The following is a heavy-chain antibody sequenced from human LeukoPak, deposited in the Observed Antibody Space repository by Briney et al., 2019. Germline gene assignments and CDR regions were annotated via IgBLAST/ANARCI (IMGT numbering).Heavy chain of an antibody. J-gene: IGHJ4*02. V-gene: IGHV4-39*01. CDR3: ARVGVVFDY. CDR1: GDSISSRSYY. CDR2: IYYSGIT. Sequence: PSETLSLTCTVSGDSISSRSYYWGWIRQPPGKGLEWIGSIYYSGITYYNPSLKSRVTISVDTSKNQFSLKLSSVTAADTAVCYCARVGVVFDYWGQGTLVTVSS. D-gene: IGHD3-16*01.